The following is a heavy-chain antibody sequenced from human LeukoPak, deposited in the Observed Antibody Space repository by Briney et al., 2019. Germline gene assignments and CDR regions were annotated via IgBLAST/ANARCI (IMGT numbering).Heavy chain of an antibody. J-gene: IGHJ5*02. CDR3: ARIPRRWELQVAWFDP. CDR2: ISYDGSNK. CDR1: GFTFSSYA. Sequence: GRSLRLSCAASGFTFSSYAMHWVRQAPGKGLEWVAVISYDGSNKYYADSVKGRFTISRDNSKNTLYLQMNSLRAEDTAVYYCARIPRRWELQVAWFDPWDQGTLVTVSS. V-gene: IGHV3-30-3*01. D-gene: IGHD1-26*01.